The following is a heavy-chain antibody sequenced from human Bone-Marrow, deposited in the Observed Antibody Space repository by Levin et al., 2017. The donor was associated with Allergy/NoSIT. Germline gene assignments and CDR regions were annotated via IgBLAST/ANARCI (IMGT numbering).Heavy chain of an antibody. CDR3: VRVRALYFGSGSPDPRGAFDI. Sequence: PGGSLRLSCAASGFTLDDFGMTWVRQIPGKGLEWVAGINWNGGRTDYEDSVKGRFTISRDNAKNSLHLQMNSLRAEDTALYHCVRVRALYFGSGSPDPRGAFDIWGQGTMVTVSS. CDR1: GFTLDDFG. D-gene: IGHD3-10*01. CDR2: INWNGGRT. V-gene: IGHV3-20*01. J-gene: IGHJ3*02.